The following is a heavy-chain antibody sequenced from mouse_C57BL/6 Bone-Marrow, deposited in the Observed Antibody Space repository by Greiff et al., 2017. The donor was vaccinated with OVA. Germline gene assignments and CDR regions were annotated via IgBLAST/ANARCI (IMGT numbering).Heavy chain of an antibody. CDR2: IDPENGDT. V-gene: IGHV14-4*01. CDR3: TPLIYYGYPYAMDY. CDR1: GFNIKDDY. Sequence: LVESGAELVRPGASVKLSCTASGFNIKDDYMHWVKQRPEQGLEWIGWIDPENGDTEYASKFQGKATITADTSSNTAYLQLSSLTSEDTAVYYCTPLIYYGYPYAMDYWGQGTSVTVSS. J-gene: IGHJ4*01. D-gene: IGHD2-2*01.